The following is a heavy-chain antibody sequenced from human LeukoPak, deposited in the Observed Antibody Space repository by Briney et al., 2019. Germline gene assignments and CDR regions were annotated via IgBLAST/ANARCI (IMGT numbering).Heavy chain of an antibody. CDR1: GFTFSDYY. J-gene: IGHJ4*02. CDR3: ARDLNCGGDCYSDY. CDR2: ISSSGSTI. V-gene: IGHV3-11*01. Sequence: PGGSLRLSCAASGFTFSDYYMSWIRQAPGKGLEWVSYISSSGSTIYYADSVKGRFTISRDKAKNPLYLQMNSLRAEDTAVYYCARDLNCGGDCYSDYWGQGTLVTISS. D-gene: IGHD2-21*02.